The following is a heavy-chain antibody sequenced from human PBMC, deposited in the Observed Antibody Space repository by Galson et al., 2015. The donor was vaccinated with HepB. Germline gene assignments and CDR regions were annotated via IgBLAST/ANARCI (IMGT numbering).Heavy chain of an antibody. J-gene: IGHJ6*03. Sequence: SLRLSCAAPGFTFSNYNMNWVRQAPGKGLEWVSYISSSVVYYADSVKGRFTISRDNAKDSLFLQMNSLTDGDTAVYYCARAGGSGYSRGYSYYYMDLWGRGTTVTVSS. D-gene: IGHD3-3*01. CDR3: ARAGGSGYSRGYSYYYMDL. CDR2: ISSSVV. V-gene: IGHV3-48*02. CDR1: GFTFSNYN.